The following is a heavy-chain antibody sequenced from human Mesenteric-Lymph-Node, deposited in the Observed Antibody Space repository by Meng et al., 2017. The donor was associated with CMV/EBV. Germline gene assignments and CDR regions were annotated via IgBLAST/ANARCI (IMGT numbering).Heavy chain of an antibody. D-gene: IGHD6-6*01. CDR2: IYSGGST. CDR1: GFTFSSYA. CDR3: ARDSPPEEYGMDV. J-gene: IGHJ6*02. V-gene: IGHV3-53*01. Sequence: GGSLRLSCAASGFTFSSYAMSWVRQAPGKGLEWVSIIYSGGSTYYADSVKGRFTISRDNSKNTLYLQMNSLRAEDTAVYYCARDSPPEEYGMDVWGQGTTVTVSS.